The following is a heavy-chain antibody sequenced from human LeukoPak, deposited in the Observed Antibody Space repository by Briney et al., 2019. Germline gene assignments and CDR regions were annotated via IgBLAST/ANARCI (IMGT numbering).Heavy chain of an antibody. CDR2: IIPILGIA. CDR3: ARDMDYYGSGSYGY. Sequence: GASVKVSCKASGGTFSSYAISWVRQAPGQGLEWMGRIIPILGIANYAQKFQGRVTITADKSTSTAYMELSSLRSEDTAVYYCARDMDYYGSGSYGYWGQGTLVTVSS. J-gene: IGHJ4*02. D-gene: IGHD3-10*01. V-gene: IGHV1-69*04. CDR1: GGTFSSYA.